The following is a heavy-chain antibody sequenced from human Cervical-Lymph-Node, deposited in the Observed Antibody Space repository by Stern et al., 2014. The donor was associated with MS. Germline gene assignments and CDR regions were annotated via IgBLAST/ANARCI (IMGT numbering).Heavy chain of an antibody. CDR3: ARDTSSPERSDW. V-gene: IGHV3-53*01. CDR2: ITNVGST. Sequence: EDQLVESGGGVIQPGGSLRLSCTASGLTVSRDYMTWVRQAPGKGLEWVSLITNVGSTFYTDSVKGRFTISRDDSKNTVYLHMTSLRAEDTAMYYCARDTSSPERSDWWGQGTLVTVSS. D-gene: IGHD1-1*01. J-gene: IGHJ4*02. CDR1: GLTVSRDY.